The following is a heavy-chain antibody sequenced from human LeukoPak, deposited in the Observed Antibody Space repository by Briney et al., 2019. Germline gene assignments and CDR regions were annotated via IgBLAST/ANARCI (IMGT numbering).Heavy chain of an antibody. D-gene: IGHD6-13*01. Sequence: GGSLRLSCAASGFTFGPYWMSWVRQAPGKGLEWVASIKQDGEKHYVDSVKGRLAVSRDNAKNSLYLQMNSLRVEDTAVYFCARMGGTWSLDYWGQGTLVTVSS. CDR2: IKQDGEK. CDR1: GFTFGPYW. J-gene: IGHJ4*02. V-gene: IGHV3-7*01. CDR3: ARMGGTWSLDY.